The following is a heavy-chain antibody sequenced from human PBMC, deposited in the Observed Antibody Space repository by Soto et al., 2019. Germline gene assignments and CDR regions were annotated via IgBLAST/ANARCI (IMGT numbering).Heavy chain of an antibody. D-gene: IGHD3-10*01. J-gene: IGHJ6*02. CDR3: ARHGKTYYYGSGPNYYYYGMDV. V-gene: IGHV3-11*06. Sequence: PGGSLRLSCAASGFTFSDYDMSWIRQAPGKGLEWVSYISSSSSYTNYADSVKGRFTISRDNAKNSLYLQMNSLRAEDTAVYYCARHGKTYYYGSGPNYYYYGMDVWGQGTTVTVSS. CDR1: GFTFSDYD. CDR2: ISSSSSYT.